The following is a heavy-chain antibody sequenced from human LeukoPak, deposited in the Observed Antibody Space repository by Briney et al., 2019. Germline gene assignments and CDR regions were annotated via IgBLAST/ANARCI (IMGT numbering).Heavy chain of an antibody. V-gene: IGHV3-74*01. CDR2: INTDGSST. Sequence: GGSLRLSCAASGFTFSNFWMHWVRQAPGKGLVWVSRINTDGSSTAYADSVKGRFTISRDNAKSTLYLQMNNLRIEDTATYFCARDMSWNSVSYWGRGTLVTVSS. CDR3: ARDMSWNSVSY. J-gene: IGHJ4*02. D-gene: IGHD1-7*01. CDR1: GFTFSNFW.